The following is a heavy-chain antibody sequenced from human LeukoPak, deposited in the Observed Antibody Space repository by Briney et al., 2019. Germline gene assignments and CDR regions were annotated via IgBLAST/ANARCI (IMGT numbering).Heavy chain of an antibody. D-gene: IGHD3-3*01. CDR3: ARDVDGYDFWSGYYPYGYFDY. J-gene: IGHJ4*02. CDR2: ISSSSSCI. V-gene: IGHV3-21*01. CDR1: GFTFSSYS. Sequence: PGGSLRLSCAASGFTFSSYSMNWVRQAPGKGLEWVSSISSSSSCIYYADSVKGRFTISRDNAKNSLYLQMNSLRAEDTAVYYCARDVDGYDFWSGYYPYGYFDYWGQGTLVTVSS.